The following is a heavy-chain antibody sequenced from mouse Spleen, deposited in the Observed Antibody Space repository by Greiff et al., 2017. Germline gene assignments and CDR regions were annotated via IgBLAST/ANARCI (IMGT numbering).Heavy chain of an antibody. CDR2: ISSGSSTI. CDR3: ARGQGYDGYYVGY. J-gene: IGHJ2*01. CDR1: GFTFSDYG. D-gene: IGHD2-3*01. V-gene: IGHV5-17*01. Sequence: EVKLMESGGGLVKPGGSLKLSCAASGFTFSDYGMHWVRQAPEKGLEWVAYISSGSSTIYYADTVKGRFTISRDNAKNTLFLQMTSLRSEDTAMYYCARGQGYDGYYVGYWGQGTTLTVSS.